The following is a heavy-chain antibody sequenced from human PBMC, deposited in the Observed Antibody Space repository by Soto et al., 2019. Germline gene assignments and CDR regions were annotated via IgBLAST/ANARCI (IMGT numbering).Heavy chain of an antibody. Sequence: QVRLVQSGPEVKKPGASVKVSCKASGYTFTTFGISWVRQAPGQGLEWVGWISANNGNTKYSQKVQGRVSLTTETAASTAYMELRSLRSDDTAVYYCARSAPFDIYAIAPVDFWGQGTLVTVSS. CDR3: ARSAPFDIYAIAPVDF. CDR1: GYTFTTFG. V-gene: IGHV1-18*01. J-gene: IGHJ4*02. CDR2: ISANNGNT. D-gene: IGHD3-9*01.